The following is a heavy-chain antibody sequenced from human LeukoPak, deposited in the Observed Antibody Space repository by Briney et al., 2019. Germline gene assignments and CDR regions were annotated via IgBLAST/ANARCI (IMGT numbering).Heavy chain of an antibody. D-gene: IGHD3-22*01. CDR1: GGSVSSGSYY. Sequence: PSETLSLTCTVSGGSVSSGSYYWSWIRQPPGKGLEWIGYIYYSGSTYYNPSLQSRVVISLDTSKNQFSLQLTSVTAADAAVYYCARRYYDSNDYKYGRLGYYYYGMDVWGQGTTVTVSS. V-gene: IGHV4-61*01. CDR2: IYYSGST. CDR3: ARRYYDSNDYKYGRLGYYYYGMDV. J-gene: IGHJ6*02.